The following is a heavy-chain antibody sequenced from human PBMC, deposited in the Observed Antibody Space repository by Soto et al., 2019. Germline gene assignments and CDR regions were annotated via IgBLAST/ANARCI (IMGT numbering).Heavy chain of an antibody. CDR2: TYYRSKWSN. Sequence: SQTLSLTCAISGDSVSSNSATWDWITQSPSRGLEWLGRTYYRSKWSNDYAVSVKGRITINPDTSNNQVSLHLNSVTPDDTAVYYCARLIGNSWLESWGQGTLVTVSS. V-gene: IGHV6-1*01. CDR1: GDSVSSNSAT. CDR3: ARLIGNSWLES. J-gene: IGHJ5*01.